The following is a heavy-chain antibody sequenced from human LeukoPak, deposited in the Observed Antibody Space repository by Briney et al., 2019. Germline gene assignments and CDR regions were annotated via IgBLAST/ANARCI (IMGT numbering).Heavy chain of an antibody. J-gene: IGHJ4*02. D-gene: IGHD6-19*01. CDR2: ISSFSSTI. V-gene: IGHV3-48*01. CDR1: GFTFSSYS. CDR3: AREGSGWYFDY. Sequence: GGSLRLSCEVSGFTFSSYSMNWVRQAPGKGLGWISYISSFSSTIYYADSVKGRFTISRDNAKNALYLQMNSLRVEDTAVYYCAREGSGWYFDYWGQGTLVTVSS.